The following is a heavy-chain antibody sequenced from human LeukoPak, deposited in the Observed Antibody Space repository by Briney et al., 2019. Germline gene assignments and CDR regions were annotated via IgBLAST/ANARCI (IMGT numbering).Heavy chain of an antibody. J-gene: IGHJ1*01. CDR1: GGSISGSAYY. Sequence: SETLSLTCTVSGGSISGSAYYWGWIRQPPGKGLEWIGSIYYTGSMYYNPSSGTTYYNPSLKSRVTISVDRSKNQFSLKLSSVTAADTAVYYCAVNAYDSSGEYFQHWGQGTLVTVSS. V-gene: IGHV4-39*07. D-gene: IGHD3-22*01. CDR3: AVNAYDSSGEYFQH. CDR2: IYYTGSMYYNPSSGTT.